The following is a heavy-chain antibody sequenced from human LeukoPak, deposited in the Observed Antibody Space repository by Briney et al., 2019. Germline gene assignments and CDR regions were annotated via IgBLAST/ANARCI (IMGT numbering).Heavy chain of an antibody. V-gene: IGHV4-38-2*02. CDR1: GCSITSGYH. J-gene: IGHJ5*02. CDR3: ARETDDYVWGSYRQNWFDP. CDR2: MYHSGNI. D-gene: IGHD3-16*02. Sequence: SETLSLTCIVSGCSITSGYHWGWIRQTPGKGLEWIGTMYHSGNINYNPSLKSRVTVSVDTSKNQFSLKLDSVTAADTAVYYCARETDDYVWGSYRQNWFDPWGQGTLVTVSS.